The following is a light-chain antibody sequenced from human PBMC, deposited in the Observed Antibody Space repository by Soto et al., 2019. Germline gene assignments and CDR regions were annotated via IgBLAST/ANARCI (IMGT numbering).Light chain of an antibody. V-gene: IGKV3-20*01. J-gene: IGKJ3*01. CDR3: QQFGSSPGFT. CDR2: GAS. Sequence: EIVLTQSPGTLSLSPGERATLSCRASQSINSRYLAWYQQKPGQAPRILIYGASSRATGIPDRFSGSGSRTDFTLTISRLEPEAFAVYYCQQFGSSPGFTCGPGTKVDIK. CDR1: QSINSRY.